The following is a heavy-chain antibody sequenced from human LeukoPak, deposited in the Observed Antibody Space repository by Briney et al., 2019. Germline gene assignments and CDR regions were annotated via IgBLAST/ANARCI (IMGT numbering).Heavy chain of an antibody. D-gene: IGHD3-3*01. CDR1: GYTFTSYY. Sequence: ASVKVSCKASGYTFTSYYMHWVRHAPGQGLEWMGIINPSGGSTSYAQKFQGRVTMTRDTSTSTVYMELSSLRSEDTAVYYCARAGVGAGWFDPWGQGTLVTVSS. J-gene: IGHJ5*02. CDR3: ARAGVGAGWFDP. CDR2: INPSGGST. V-gene: IGHV1-46*01.